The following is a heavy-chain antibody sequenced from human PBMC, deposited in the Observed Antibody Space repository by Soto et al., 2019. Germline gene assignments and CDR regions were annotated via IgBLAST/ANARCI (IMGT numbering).Heavy chain of an antibody. CDR2: ISGSGGST. Sequence: EVQLLESGGGLVQPGGSLRLSCAASGFTFSSYAMSCVRQAPVKGLEWVSAISGSGGSTYYADSVKGRFTISRDNSKNTLYSQFNSLRAEDTAGYYCEKDRNYYWPQWDAFDIWGQGTMVTVSS. CDR1: GFTFSSYA. V-gene: IGHV3-23*01. D-gene: IGHD1-7*01. J-gene: IGHJ3*02. CDR3: EKDRNYYWPQWDAFDI.